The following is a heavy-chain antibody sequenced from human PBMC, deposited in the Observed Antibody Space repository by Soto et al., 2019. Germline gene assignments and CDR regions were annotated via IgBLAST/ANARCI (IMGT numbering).Heavy chain of an antibody. V-gene: IGHV4-34*01. D-gene: IGHD2-15*01. Sequence: PSXTLSLTCAVYGRAFSGYYWSWIRQPPVNGLKWILVINPSGSTNYTPSLKSRVNISVDTSKNQFSQKLSSVSAADTAVYYCARVKVVVAAKYYGMDVWGQGTTVTVSS. CDR3: ARVKVVVAAKYYGMDV. CDR1: GRAFSGYY. CDR2: INPSGST. J-gene: IGHJ6*02.